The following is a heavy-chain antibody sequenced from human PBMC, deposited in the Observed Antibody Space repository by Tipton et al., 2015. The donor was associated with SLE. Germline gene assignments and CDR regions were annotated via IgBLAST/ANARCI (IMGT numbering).Heavy chain of an antibody. CDR2: IYTSGRT. CDR1: GGSISRYY. V-gene: IGHV4-4*07. CDR3: ARVGELLGAFDI. D-gene: IGHD1-26*01. Sequence: GLVKPSETLSLTCTVSGGSISRYYWSWIRQPAGKGLEWIGRIYTSGRTNYNPSLKSRVTMAVDTSKNQFSLKLSSVTAADTAVYYCARVGELLGAFDIWGQGTMVTVSS. J-gene: IGHJ3*02.